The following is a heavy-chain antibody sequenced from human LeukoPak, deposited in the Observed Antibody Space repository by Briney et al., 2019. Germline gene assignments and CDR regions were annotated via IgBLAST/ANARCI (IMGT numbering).Heavy chain of an antibody. CDR2: INAGNGNT. CDR3: ARKGSSGWYWFDP. J-gene: IGHJ5*02. Sequence: ASVKVSCKASGYTFTSYAMHWVRQAPGQRLEWMGWINAGNGNTKYSQKFQGRVTITRDTSASTAYMELSSLRSEDTAVYYCARKGSSGWYWFDPWGQGTLVTVSS. CDR1: GYTFTSYA. V-gene: IGHV1-3*01. D-gene: IGHD6-19*01.